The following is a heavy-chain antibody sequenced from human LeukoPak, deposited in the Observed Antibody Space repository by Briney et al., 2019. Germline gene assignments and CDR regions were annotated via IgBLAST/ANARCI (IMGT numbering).Heavy chain of an antibody. V-gene: IGHV4-39*01. D-gene: IGHD5-12*01. J-gene: IGHJ4*02. CDR3: ARHDGRGGATMGALDS. Sequence: NSSETLSLTCTVSAGSISSSSHHWGWIRQSPGKGLEWIGSIYSGRTTYYNPSLNSRVTISVLTSKNQFSLQLHSVTAADTAVYYCARHDGRGGATMGALDSWGQGSLVTVSS. CDR2: IYSGRTT. CDR1: AGSISSSSHH.